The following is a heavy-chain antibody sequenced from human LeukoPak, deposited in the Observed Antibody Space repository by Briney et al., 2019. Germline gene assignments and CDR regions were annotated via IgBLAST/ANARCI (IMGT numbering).Heavy chain of an antibody. V-gene: IGHV3-23*01. CDR2: ISGSGGST. J-gene: IGHJ4*02. D-gene: IGHD4-11*01. Sequence: GGSLRLSCAASGFTFSSYAMSWVRQAPGKGLEWVSAISGSGGSTYYADSVKGRFTISRDNSKNTLYLQMNSLRAEDTAVYYCAKGLRNYSNYRAFDYWGQGTLVTVSS. CDR3: AKGLRNYSNYRAFDY. CDR1: GFTFSSYA.